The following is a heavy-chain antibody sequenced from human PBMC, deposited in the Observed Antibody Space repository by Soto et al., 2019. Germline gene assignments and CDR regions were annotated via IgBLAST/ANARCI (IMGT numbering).Heavy chain of an antibody. V-gene: IGHV3-30*03. CDR2: ISYDGSNK. J-gene: IGHJ4*02. D-gene: IGHD6-19*01. CDR3: ARYSSAWGL. Sequence: PGGSLRLSCAASGFTFSSHGMHRVRQAPGKGLEWVAVISYDGSNKYYADSVRGRFTISRDKSKNTLYLQMNSLRAEDTAVYYCARYSSAWGLWGQGTLVTVSS. CDR1: GFTFSSHG.